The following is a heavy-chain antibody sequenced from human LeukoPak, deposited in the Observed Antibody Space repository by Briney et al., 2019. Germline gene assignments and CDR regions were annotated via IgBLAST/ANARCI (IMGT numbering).Heavy chain of an antibody. CDR1: GFTFSSYW. D-gene: IGHD1-7*01. V-gene: IGHV3-7*01. CDR3: ARVSTGTTGRERTYYYYYYMDV. CDR2: IKQDGSEK. J-gene: IGHJ6*03. Sequence: GGSLRPSCAASGFTFSSYWMSWVRQAPGKGLEWVANIKQDGSEKYYVDSVKGRFTISRDNAKNSLYLQMNSLRAEDTAVYYCARVSTGTTGRERTYYYYYYMDVWGKGTTVTVSS.